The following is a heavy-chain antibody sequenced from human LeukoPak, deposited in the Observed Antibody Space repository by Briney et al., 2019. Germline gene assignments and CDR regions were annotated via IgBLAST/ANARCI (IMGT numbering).Heavy chain of an antibody. D-gene: IGHD3-22*01. CDR1: GYTFTSYG. J-gene: IGHJ6*02. CDR3: ARDVVLEGVYYYDSSGPKDV. Sequence: VASVTVSCTASGYTFTSYGISWVRQAPGQGLEWMGWISAYNGNTNYAQKLQGRVTMTTDTSTSTAYMELRSLRSDDTAVYYCARDVVLEGVYYYDSSGPKDVWGQGTTVTVSS. V-gene: IGHV1-18*01. CDR2: ISAYNGNT.